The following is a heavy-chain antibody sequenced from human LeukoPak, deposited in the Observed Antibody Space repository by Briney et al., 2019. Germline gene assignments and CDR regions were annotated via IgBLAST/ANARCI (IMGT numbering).Heavy chain of an antibody. CDR2: INPNNSGT. D-gene: IGHD3-10*01. J-gene: IGHJ3*02. CDR1: GYIFTNHG. Sequence: VASVKVSCKTSGYIFTNHGISWVRQAPGQGLEWMGWINPNNSGTQYAQKFQGRVTVTRDTSISTAYMELSRLRSDDTAVYYCARDRDPSSPYDAFDIWGQGTMVTVSS. CDR3: ARDRDPSSPYDAFDI. V-gene: IGHV1-2*02.